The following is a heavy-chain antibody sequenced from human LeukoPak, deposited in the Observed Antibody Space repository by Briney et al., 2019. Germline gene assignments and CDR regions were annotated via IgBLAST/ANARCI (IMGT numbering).Heavy chain of an antibody. D-gene: IGHD4-11*01. CDR2: MNPNSGNT. V-gene: IGHV1-8*01. CDR1: GYTFTSYD. CDR3: ARDHPDYHHAFDI. Sequence: GASVKVSCKASGYTFTSYDINWVRQATGQGLEWMGWMNPNSGNTGYAQKFQGRVTMTRNTSISTAYMELSSLRSEDTAVYYCARDHPDYHHAFDIWGQGTMVTVSS. J-gene: IGHJ3*02.